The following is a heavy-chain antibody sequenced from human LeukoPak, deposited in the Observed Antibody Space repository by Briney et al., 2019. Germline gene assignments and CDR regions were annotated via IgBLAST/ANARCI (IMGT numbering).Heavy chain of an antibody. CDR3: AKDPDCTSGVCYTFFDY. V-gene: IGHV3-23*01. D-gene: IGHD2-8*01. Sequence: QTGGSLRLSCAASGFTFNNFAMSWVRQAPGKGLEWVSAISGSGGSTYYADSVKGRFTISRDNSKNTLNLQMNSLRAEDTAVYYCAKDPDCTSGVCYTFFDYWGQGTLVTVSS. CDR1: GFTFNNFA. J-gene: IGHJ4*02. CDR2: ISGSGGST.